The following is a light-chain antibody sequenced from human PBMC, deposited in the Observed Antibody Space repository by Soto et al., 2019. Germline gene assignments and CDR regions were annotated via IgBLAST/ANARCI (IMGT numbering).Light chain of an antibody. V-gene: IGLV1-40*01. J-gene: IGLJ2*01. CDR3: QSYDSSLSGSVV. Sequence: QSVLTQPPSVSGAPGQRVXIXCTGSSSNIXAGYDVHWYQQLPGTAPKVLIYGNSNRPAGVPDRFSGSKSGTSASLAITGRQAEDDADYYCQSYDSSLSGSVVFGGGTKLTVL. CDR2: GNS. CDR1: SSNIXAGYD.